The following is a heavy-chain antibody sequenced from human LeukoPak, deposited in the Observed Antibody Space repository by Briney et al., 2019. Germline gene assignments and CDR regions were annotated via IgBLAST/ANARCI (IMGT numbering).Heavy chain of an antibody. Sequence: PSETLSLTCTVSGGSISSSSYYWGWIRQPPGKGLEWIGSIYYSGSTYYNPSLKSRVTISVDTSKNQFSLKLSSVTAADTAVYYCASLGLAWLQLHYWGQGTLVTVSS. CDR1: GGSISSSSYY. V-gene: IGHV4-39*07. CDR2: IYYSGST. D-gene: IGHD5-24*01. CDR3: ASLGLAWLQLHY. J-gene: IGHJ4*02.